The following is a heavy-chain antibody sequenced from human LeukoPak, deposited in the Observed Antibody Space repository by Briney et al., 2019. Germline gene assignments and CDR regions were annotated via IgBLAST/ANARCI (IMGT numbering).Heavy chain of an antibody. Sequence: PSETLSLTCAVYGGSFSGYYWSWIRQPPGKGLEWIGEINHSGSTNYNPSLKSRVTISVDTSKNQFSLKLSSVTAADTAVYYCARGRYSHWGFDYWGQGTLVTVSS. V-gene: IGHV4-34*01. D-gene: IGHD7-27*01. J-gene: IGHJ4*02. CDR2: INHSGST. CDR1: GGSFSGYY. CDR3: ARGRYSHWGFDY.